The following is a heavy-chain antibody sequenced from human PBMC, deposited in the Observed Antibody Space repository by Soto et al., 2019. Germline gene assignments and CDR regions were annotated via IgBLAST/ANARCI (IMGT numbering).Heavy chain of an antibody. CDR1: GYTLTELS. CDR2: FDPEDGET. CDR3: ATGRDIFGVATKVSGMDV. D-gene: IGHD3-3*02. Sequence: ASLKVSCKVSGYTLTELSMHWVRQAPGKGLEWMGGFDPEDGETIYAQKFQGRVTMTEDTSTDTAYMELSSLRSEDTAVYYCATGRDIFGVATKVSGMDVWGQGTTVTVSS. J-gene: IGHJ6*02. V-gene: IGHV1-24*01.